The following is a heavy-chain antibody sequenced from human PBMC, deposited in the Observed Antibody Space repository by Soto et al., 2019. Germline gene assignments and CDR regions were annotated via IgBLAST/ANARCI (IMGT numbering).Heavy chain of an antibody. CDR1: GDSVSSNTAS. CDR3: AKGDNLGPKTGYAFDP. Sequence: SQTLSLTCSISGDSVSSNTASWHWIRQSPPRGLEWLGRTYFRSKWYNDYAASVKSRIIINPDTSNNQFSLQLNSVTPEDTAVYFCAKGDNLGPKTGYAFDPWGQGIMVTVSA. V-gene: IGHV6-1*01. CDR2: TYFRSKWYN. J-gene: IGHJ5*02. D-gene: IGHD5-12*01.